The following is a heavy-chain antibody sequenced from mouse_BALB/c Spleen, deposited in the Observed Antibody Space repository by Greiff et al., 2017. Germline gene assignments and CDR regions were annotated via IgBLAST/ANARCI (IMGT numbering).Heavy chain of an antibody. CDR3: ARDRGNSWFAY. CDR1: GFTFSNYS. J-gene: IGHJ3*01. CDR2: ISSGGSYT. V-gene: IGHV5-9-4*01. Sequence: EVKLLEAGGGLVKPGGSLKLSCAASGFTFSNYSMSLVRQSPEKRLGWVAEISSGGSYTYYPDTVTGRFTISRDNAKNTLYLEMSSLRSEDTAMYYCARDRGNSWFAYWGQGTLVTVSA. D-gene: IGHD2-1*01.